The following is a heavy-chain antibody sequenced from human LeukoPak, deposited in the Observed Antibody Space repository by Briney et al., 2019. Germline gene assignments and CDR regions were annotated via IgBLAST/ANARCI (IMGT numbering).Heavy chain of an antibody. CDR3: AKGPYGSVIYYYYYGMDV. CDR2: ISYDGSNK. CDR1: GFTFSSYG. D-gene: IGHD3-10*01. V-gene: IGHV3-30*18. J-gene: IGHJ6*02. Sequence: GRSLRLSRAASGFTFSSYGMHWVRQAPGKGLEWVAVISYDGSNKYYADSVKGRFTISRDNSKNTLYLQMNSLRAEDTAVYYCAKGPYGSVIYYYYYGMDVWGQGTTVTVSS.